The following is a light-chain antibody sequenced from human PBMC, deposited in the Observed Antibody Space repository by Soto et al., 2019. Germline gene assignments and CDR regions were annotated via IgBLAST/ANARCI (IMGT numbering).Light chain of an antibody. CDR1: QSVSGY. CDR2: DAS. J-gene: IGKJ4*01. Sequence: EIVLTQSPATLSLSPGERATLSCRASQSVSGYLAWYQQKPGQAPRLLIYDASNRATGIPARFSGSASGTDFTLTISSLEPEDSAVYYCQQRSSWPLTFGGGTKVDIK. V-gene: IGKV3-11*01. CDR3: QQRSSWPLT.